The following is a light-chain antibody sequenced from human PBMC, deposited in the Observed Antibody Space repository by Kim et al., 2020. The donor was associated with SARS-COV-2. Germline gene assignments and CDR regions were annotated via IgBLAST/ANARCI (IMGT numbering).Light chain of an antibody. V-gene: IGKV3-20*01. CDR1: QSISSSY. J-gene: IGKJ5*01. CDR3: QQSGS. CDR2: GAS. Sequence: TLSLSPGERATPSCRASQSISSSYLAWYQQKPGQAPRLLIYGASGRATGIPDRFSGSGSGTDFTLTISRLEPEDFAVYYCQQSGSFGQGTRLEIK.